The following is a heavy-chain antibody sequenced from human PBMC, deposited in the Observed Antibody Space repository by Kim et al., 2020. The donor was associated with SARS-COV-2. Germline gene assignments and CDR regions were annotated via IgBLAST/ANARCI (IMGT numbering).Heavy chain of an antibody. D-gene: IGHD5-12*01. V-gene: IGHV2-5*02. CDR1: GFSLSTSGVG. CDR3: THLAHRDGYVVTFDY. CDR2: IYWDDDK. J-gene: IGHJ4*02. Sequence: SAPTLVNPTQTLTLTCTFSGFSLSTSGVGVGWLRQSPGKALEWLALIYWDDDKRYSPSLSSRLTITKDTSKNQVILTMTNMDPVDTATYYCTHLAHRDGYVVTFDYWGQGTLVTVSS.